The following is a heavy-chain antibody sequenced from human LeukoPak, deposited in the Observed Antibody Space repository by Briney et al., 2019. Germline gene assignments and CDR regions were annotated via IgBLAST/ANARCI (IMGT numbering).Heavy chain of an antibody. CDR1: GYDFTKYA. CDR2: IDAGNGRT. J-gene: IGHJ4*02. Sequence: AASVKVSCKASGYDFTKYAVQWVRQAPGQRLEWMGWIDAGNGRTKYSQDFQGRVTITRDTSASIAYMELSSLRSDDMAVYYCATGPPFDYWGQGTLVTVSS. CDR3: ATGPPFDY. V-gene: IGHV1-3*03.